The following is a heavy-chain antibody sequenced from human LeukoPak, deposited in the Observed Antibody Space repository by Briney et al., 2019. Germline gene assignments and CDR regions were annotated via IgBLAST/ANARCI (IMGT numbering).Heavy chain of an antibody. V-gene: IGHV1-18*01. CDR1: GYTFTSYG. CDR3: ARDINTVTTGGLTRKDY. CDR2: ISAYNGNT. D-gene: IGHD4-4*01. J-gene: IGHJ4*02. Sequence: GASVKVSCKASGYTFTSYGISWVRQAPGQGLEWMGWISAYNGNTNYAQKLQGRVTMTTDTSTSTAYMELRSLRSDDTAVYYCARDINTVTTGGLTRKDYWGQGTLVTVSS.